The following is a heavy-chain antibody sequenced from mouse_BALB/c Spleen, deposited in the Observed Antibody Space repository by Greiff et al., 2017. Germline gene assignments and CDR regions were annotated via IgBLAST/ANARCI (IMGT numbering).Heavy chain of an antibody. CDR3: ARGVSGWFAY. J-gene: IGHJ3*01. CDR1: GYTFTSYN. Sequence: LQQPGAELVKPGASVKMSCKASGYTFTSYNMHWVKQTPGQGLEWIGAIYPGNGDTSYNQKFKGKATLTADKSSSTAYMQLSSLTSEDSAVYYCARGVSGWFAYWGQGTLVTVSA. CDR2: IYPGNGDT. V-gene: IGHV1-12*01.